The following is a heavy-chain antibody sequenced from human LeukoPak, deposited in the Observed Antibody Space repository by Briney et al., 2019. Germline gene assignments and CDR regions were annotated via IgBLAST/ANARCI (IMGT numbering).Heavy chain of an antibody. V-gene: IGHV1-24*01. CDR3: ATASIYSYGEEYYFDY. Sequence: GASEKVSCKVSGYTLTELSMHWVRQAPGKGLEWMGGFDPEDGETIYAQKFRGRVTMTEDTSTDTAYMELSSLRSEDTAVYYCATASIYSYGEEYYFDYWGQGTLVTVSS. CDR1: GYTLTELS. J-gene: IGHJ4*02. D-gene: IGHD5-18*01. CDR2: FDPEDGET.